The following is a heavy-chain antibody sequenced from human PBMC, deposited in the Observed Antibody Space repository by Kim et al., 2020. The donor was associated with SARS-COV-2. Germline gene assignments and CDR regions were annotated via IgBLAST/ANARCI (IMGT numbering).Heavy chain of an antibody. Sequence: SETLSLTCTVSGGSISSSSYYWGWIRQPPGKGLEWIGSVYYSGSTHYNPSLKSRVTISVDTSKNQFSLNLSSVTAADTAVYYCARDARQLVFGAGGGAYWGQGTLVTVSS. CDR3: ARDARQLVFGAGGGAY. CDR2: VYYSGST. CDR1: GGSISSSSYY. D-gene: IGHD6-13*01. V-gene: IGHV4-39*07. J-gene: IGHJ4*02.